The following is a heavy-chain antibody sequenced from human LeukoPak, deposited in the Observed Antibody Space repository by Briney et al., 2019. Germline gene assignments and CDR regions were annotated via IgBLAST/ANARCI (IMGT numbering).Heavy chain of an antibody. Sequence: ASVKVSCKASGGTFSSYAISWVRQATGQGLEWMGWMNPNSGNTGYAQKFQGRVTMTRNTSISTAYMELSSLRSEDTAVYYCARGRYEIMAQGYNWFDPWGQGTLVTVSS. CDR2: MNPNSGNT. J-gene: IGHJ5*02. V-gene: IGHV1-8*02. CDR3: ARGRYEIMAQGYNWFDP. D-gene: IGHD3-10*01. CDR1: GGTFSSYA.